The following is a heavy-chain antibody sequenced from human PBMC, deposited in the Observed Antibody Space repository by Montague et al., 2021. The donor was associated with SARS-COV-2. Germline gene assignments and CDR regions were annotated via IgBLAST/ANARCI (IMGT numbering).Heavy chain of an antibody. CDR3: ARVGKQYCSGGSCYYKNLYFGMDV. V-gene: IGHV3-48*03. Sequence: SLRLSCAASGFTFGNYEMNWVRQAPGKGLEWVSYISSSATVTYNTDSVKGRFSISRDNGRNSLFLQMNSLRAEDTAIYYCARVGKQYCSGGSCYYKNLYFGMDVWGQGTTVTVSS. D-gene: IGHD2-15*01. J-gene: IGHJ6*02. CDR2: ISSSATVT. CDR1: GFTFGNYE.